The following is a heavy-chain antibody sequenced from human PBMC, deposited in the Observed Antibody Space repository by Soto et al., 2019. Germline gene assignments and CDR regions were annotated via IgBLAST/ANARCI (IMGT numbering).Heavy chain of an antibody. CDR1: GYRLTSYW. CDR2: IYPGGSNT. Sequence: GASLKISCKGSGYRLTSYWIAWVRQMSGKGLEWMGIIYPGGSNTIYSPSFQGQVTISADKSSSTAYLQWSSLKASDTAMYYCARGVGGNLVYLDYWGQGALVTVSS. V-gene: IGHV5-51*01. D-gene: IGHD2-15*01. J-gene: IGHJ4*02. CDR3: ARGVGGNLVYLDY.